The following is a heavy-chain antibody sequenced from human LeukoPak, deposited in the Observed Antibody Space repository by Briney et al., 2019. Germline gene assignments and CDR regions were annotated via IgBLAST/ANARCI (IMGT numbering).Heavy chain of an antibody. J-gene: IGHJ3*02. CDR3: ARRGIVVVPAAMSGYDEGAFDI. Sequence: GESLKISCKASGYSFTTPWIGWVRQMPGKGLEWMGIIYPADSDTRYSPSFQGQVTISAGKSISTAYLQWSSLKASDTAMYYCARRGIVVVPAAMSGYDEGAFDIWGQGTMVTVSS. V-gene: IGHV5-51*01. D-gene: IGHD2-2*01. CDR2: IYPADSDT. CDR1: GYSFTTPW.